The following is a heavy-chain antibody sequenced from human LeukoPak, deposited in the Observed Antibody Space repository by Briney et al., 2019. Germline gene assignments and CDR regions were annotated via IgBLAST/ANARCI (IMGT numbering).Heavy chain of an antibody. D-gene: IGHD2-2*01. J-gene: IGHJ4*02. CDR3: ARNLPAADY. V-gene: IGHV3-23*01. CDR2: ISGSGGGT. Sequence: GGSLRLSCAASGFTFSSYAMSWVRQAPGKGLEWVSTISGSGGGTYYADSVKGRFTISRDNAKNSLYLQMNSLRAEDTAVYYCARNLPAADYWGQGTLVTVSS. CDR1: GFTFSSYA.